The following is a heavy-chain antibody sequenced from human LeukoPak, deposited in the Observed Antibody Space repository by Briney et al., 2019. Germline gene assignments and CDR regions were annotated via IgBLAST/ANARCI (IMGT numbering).Heavy chain of an antibody. D-gene: IGHD3-16*02. V-gene: IGHV3-21*01. CDR3: ARGIMITFGGVIAIFDY. CDR1: GFTFSSYA. CDR2: ISSSSSYI. J-gene: IGHJ4*02. Sequence: GGSLRLSCAASGFTFSSYAMSWVRQAPGKGLEWVSSISSSSSYIYYADSVKGRFTISRDNAKNSLYLQMNSLRAEDTAVYYCARGIMITFGGVIAIFDYWGQGTLVTVSS.